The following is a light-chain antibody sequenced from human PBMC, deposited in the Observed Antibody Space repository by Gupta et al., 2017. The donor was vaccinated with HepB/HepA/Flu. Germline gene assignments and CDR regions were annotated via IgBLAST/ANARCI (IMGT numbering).Light chain of an antibody. CDR2: NDD. Sequence: QPVLTQPPSASGTPGHRVATSCSGSSSNVGRDNVYWYRQLPGTAPQLLIYNDDRRPSGVPDRFSGSKSGTSASLAISGLRSEDEADYYCAAWDNSLSAYVFGTGTWVTVL. J-gene: IGLJ1*01. V-gene: IGLV1-47*02. CDR1: SSNVGRDN. CDR3: AAWDNSLSAYV.